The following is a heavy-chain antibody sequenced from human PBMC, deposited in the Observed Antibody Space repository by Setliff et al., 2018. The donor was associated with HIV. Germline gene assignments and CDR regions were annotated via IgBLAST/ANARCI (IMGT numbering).Heavy chain of an antibody. J-gene: IGHJ6*03. V-gene: IGHV1-8*02. CDR2: MTPYSGNT. CDR1: GDTFTSYD. CDR3: ARSRPRSMDFYMDV. Sequence: ASVKVSCKTSGDTFTSYDINWVRQAAGHGLEWMGWMTPYSGNTGYARKFQGRVTMTRKTSISTAYMELRSLRSDDTAVYYCARSRPRSMDFYMDVWGKGTTVTAP. D-gene: IGHD2-8*01.